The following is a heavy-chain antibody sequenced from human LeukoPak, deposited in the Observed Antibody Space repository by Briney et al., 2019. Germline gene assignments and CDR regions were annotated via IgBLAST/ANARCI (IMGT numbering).Heavy chain of an antibody. CDR1: GITFSGYW. V-gene: IGHV3-7*01. CDR3: ASPYCSSTSCYFAFDI. J-gene: IGHJ3*02. CDR2: IKQAGSEK. D-gene: IGHD2-2*01. Sequence: GGSLRLSCTASGITFSGYWMSWVRQPPGKGLEWVANIKQAGSEKYYVDSVKGRFTISRDDAKKSVYLQMNSLRAEDTAVYYCASPYCSSTSCYFAFDIWGQGTMVTVSS.